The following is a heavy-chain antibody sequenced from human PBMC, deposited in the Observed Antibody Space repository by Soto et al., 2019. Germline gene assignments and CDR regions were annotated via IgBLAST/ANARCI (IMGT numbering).Heavy chain of an antibody. Sequence: EVQLLESGGDLVQPGGSLRLSCVASGNTFTSRAMSWVRQAPGEGLEWVSIISDSGGNIKYADSVRGRFTISRDNSKNTLYLQMSSLRAEDSAVYYCARGSRGSYPGSRIFDFWGRGTLVTVFS. V-gene: IGHV3-23*01. CDR1: GNTFTSRA. CDR3: ARGSRGSYPGSRIFDF. J-gene: IGHJ4*02. CDR2: ISDSGGNI. D-gene: IGHD3-10*01.